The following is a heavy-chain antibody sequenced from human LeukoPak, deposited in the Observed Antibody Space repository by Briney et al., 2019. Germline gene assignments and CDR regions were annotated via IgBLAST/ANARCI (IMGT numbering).Heavy chain of an antibody. J-gene: IGHJ4*02. Sequence: ASVKVSFKASGYTFTSYDINWVRPATRQGIEWMGWINPNSGNTGYAQKFEGRVTITRNTSISTAYMELSSLRSEDTAVYYCARGLDYGETYDYWGQGTLVTVSS. CDR1: GYTFTSYD. CDR2: INPNSGNT. CDR3: ARGLDYGETYDY. D-gene: IGHD4-17*01. V-gene: IGHV1-8*01.